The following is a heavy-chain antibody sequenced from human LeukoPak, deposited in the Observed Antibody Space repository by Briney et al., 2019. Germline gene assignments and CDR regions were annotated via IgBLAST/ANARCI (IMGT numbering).Heavy chain of an antibody. D-gene: IGHD6-19*01. V-gene: IGHV4-39*01. CDR3: ARRGSSGWTQYYFDY. J-gene: IGHJ4*02. CDR2: IYYSGST. Sequence: SETLSLTCSVSGGSISSSSYYCGWVPQPPGKGLEWIGCIYYSGSTYYHPSLKSRVTISVDTSKNPFSLKLRSVTAADTAVYYCARRGSSGWTQYYFDYWGQGTLVTVSS. CDR1: GGSISSSSYY.